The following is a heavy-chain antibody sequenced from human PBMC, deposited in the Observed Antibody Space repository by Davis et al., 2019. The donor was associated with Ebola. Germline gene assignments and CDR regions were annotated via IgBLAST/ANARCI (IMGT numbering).Heavy chain of an antibody. Sequence: GESLKISCAASGFTFSSYSMNWVRQAPGKGLEWVAVIWYDGSNKYYADSVKGRFTISRDNAKNSLYLQMNSLRAEDTAVYYCARDSYYYDSSGYSYYFDYWGQGTLVTVSS. D-gene: IGHD3-22*01. CDR1: GFTFSSYS. CDR2: IWYDGSNK. CDR3: ARDSYYYDSSGYSYYFDY. V-gene: IGHV3-33*08. J-gene: IGHJ4*02.